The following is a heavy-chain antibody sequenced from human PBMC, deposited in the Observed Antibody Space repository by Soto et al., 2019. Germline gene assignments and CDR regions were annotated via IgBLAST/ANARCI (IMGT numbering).Heavy chain of an antibody. V-gene: IGHV3-23*01. CDR1: GFTFSNYA. Sequence: DVQLLESGGGLVQPGGSLRLSCSASGFTFSNYAMSWVRRIPGKGLEWVSAISGSGGSTNYEDSVKGRFTISRDNSKSTLYLQMNSLRVYDTAVYYCAKGSPYSGTYFHPWGQGTLVTVSS. CDR2: ISGSGGST. CDR3: AKGSPYSGTYFHP. D-gene: IGHD1-26*01. J-gene: IGHJ5*02.